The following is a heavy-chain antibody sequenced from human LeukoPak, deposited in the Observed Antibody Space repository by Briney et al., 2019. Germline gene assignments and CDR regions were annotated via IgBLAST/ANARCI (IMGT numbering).Heavy chain of an antibody. J-gene: IGHJ4*02. CDR3: AKDSEWELLRVGYFDY. CDR1: GFTFSSYS. V-gene: IGHV3-21*01. D-gene: IGHD1-26*01. CDR2: ISSSSSYI. Sequence: GGSLRLSCAASGFTFSSYSMNWVRQAPGKGLEWVSSISSSSSYIYYADSVKGRFTISRDNSKNTLYLQMNSLRAEDTAVYYCAKDSEWELLRVGYFDYWGQGTLVTVSS.